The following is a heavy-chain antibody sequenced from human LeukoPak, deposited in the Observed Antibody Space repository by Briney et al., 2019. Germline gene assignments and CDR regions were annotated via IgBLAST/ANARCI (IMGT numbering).Heavy chain of an antibody. CDR3: ARHLYSGSTYFDC. D-gene: IGHD1-26*01. CDR1: GDSISSSSYY. CDR2: IYYSGST. Sequence: SETLSLTCTVFGDSISSSSYYWPWIRQPPGKGLEWIGSIYYSGSTYYNPSLKSRVSISVDTSKNQFSLKLSSVTAADTAVYFCARHLYSGSTYFDCWGQGTLVTVSS. V-gene: IGHV4-39*01. J-gene: IGHJ4*02.